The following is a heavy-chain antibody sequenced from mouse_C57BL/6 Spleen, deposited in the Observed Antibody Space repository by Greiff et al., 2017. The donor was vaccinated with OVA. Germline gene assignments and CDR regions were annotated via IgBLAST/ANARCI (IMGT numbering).Heavy chain of an antibody. V-gene: IGHV1-82*01. CDR1: GYAFSSSW. Sequence: VQLQQSGPELVKPGASVKISCKASGYAFSSSWMNWVKQRPGTGLEWIGRIYPGDGDTNYNGKFKGKATLTADKSSSTAYMQLSSLTSEDSAVYFCAREDYDYGYAMDYWGQGTSVTVSS. CDR3: AREDYDYGYAMDY. D-gene: IGHD2-4*01. J-gene: IGHJ4*01. CDR2: IYPGDGDT.